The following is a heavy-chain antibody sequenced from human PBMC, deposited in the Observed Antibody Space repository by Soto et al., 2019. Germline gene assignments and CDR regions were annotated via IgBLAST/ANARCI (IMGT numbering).Heavy chain of an antibody. D-gene: IGHD1-26*01. CDR1: GYTFTGYY. Sequence: ASVKVSCKASGYTFTGYYVHWVRQAPGQGLEWMGWINPNSGDTYLAQRFQGRVTMNRDTSIGTAYMELRGLTSDDTAEYYCAKGGAIVAAGTRVYIYNAMDVWGQGTTVTVSS. V-gene: IGHV1-2*02. CDR2: INPNSGDT. CDR3: AKGGAIVAAGTRVYIYNAMDV. J-gene: IGHJ6*02.